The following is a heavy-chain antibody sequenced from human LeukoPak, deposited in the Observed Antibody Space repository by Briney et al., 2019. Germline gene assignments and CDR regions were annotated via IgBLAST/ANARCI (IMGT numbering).Heavy chain of an antibody. CDR3: ARDGRLSYYYGMDV. CDR2: IYTSGST. V-gene: IGHV4-4*07. D-gene: IGHD1-26*01. J-gene: IGHJ6*02. CDR1: GGSISSYY. Sequence: DPSETLSLTCTVSGGSISSYYWSWIRQPAGKGLEWIGCIYTSGSTNYNPSLKSRVTMSVDTSKNQFSLKLSSVTAADTAVYYCARDGRLSYYYGMDVWGQGTTVTVSS.